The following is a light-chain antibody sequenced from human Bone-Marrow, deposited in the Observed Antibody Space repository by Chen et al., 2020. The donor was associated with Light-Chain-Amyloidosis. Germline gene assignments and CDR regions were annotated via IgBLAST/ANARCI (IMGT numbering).Light chain of an antibody. CDR3: CSYAGSSTCVV. CDR1: SSDVGSYNL. Sequence: QSALTQPASVSGSPGQSITISCAGTSSDVGSYNLVSWYQQHPGKAPKLMIYEGSKRPSGVSNRSSGSKAGNTASLTICGLQAEDEADYYCCSYAGSSTCVVFGGGTKLTVL. V-gene: IGLV2-23*01. CDR2: EGS. J-gene: IGLJ2*01.